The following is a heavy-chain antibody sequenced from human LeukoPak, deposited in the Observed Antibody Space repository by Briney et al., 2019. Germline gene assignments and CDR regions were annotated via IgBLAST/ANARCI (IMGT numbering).Heavy chain of an antibody. Sequence: GGSLRLSCAASGFTFSSYSMNWVRQAPGKGLEWVSSISSSSSYINYADSVKGRFTISRDNAKNPLYLQMNSLRAEDTAVYYCARAAAGRYSGSYYSPFDYWGQGTLVTVSS. CDR3: ARAAAGRYSGSYYSPFDY. D-gene: IGHD1-26*01. CDR1: GFTFSSYS. V-gene: IGHV3-21*01. J-gene: IGHJ4*02. CDR2: ISSSSSYI.